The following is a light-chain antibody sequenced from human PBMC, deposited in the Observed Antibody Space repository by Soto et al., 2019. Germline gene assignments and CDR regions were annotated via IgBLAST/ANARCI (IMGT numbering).Light chain of an antibody. J-gene: IGKJ1*01. V-gene: IGKV1-39*01. CDR3: QQSYSSLWT. CDR2: AAS. Sequence: DIEMTQSPSSLSVSVGDSVTINCRTSQSIATYLNWYQQKPGKAPKLLIYAASSLQSGVPSRFSGSGSGTEFTLTITSLRPDDFATYYCQQSYSSLWTFGQGTKVDIK. CDR1: QSIATY.